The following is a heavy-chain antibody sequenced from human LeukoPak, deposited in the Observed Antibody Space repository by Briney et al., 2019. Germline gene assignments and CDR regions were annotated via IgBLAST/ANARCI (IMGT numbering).Heavy chain of an antibody. CDR2: INPDSGGT. CDR3: ARYPAYGYGSSAGSPY. Sequence: VASVKVSCKASGYTFTGYYLHWVRQAPGQGLEWMGWINPDSGGTNYAQKFQGRVTMTRDTSISTAYMELSRLRSDDTAMYYCARYPAYGYGSSAGSPYWGQGTLVAVSS. CDR1: GYTFTGYY. V-gene: IGHV1-2*02. D-gene: IGHD6-6*01. J-gene: IGHJ4*02.